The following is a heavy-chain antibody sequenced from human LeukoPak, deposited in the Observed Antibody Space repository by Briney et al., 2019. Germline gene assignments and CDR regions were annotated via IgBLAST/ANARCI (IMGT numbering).Heavy chain of an antibody. Sequence: KTGGSLRLSCAASGFTFSNAWMSWVRQAPGKGLEWVGRIKSKTDGGTTDYAAPVKGRFTISRDDSKNTLYLQMNSLKTEDTAVYYCPTDRGLVTMFYWGQGTLVTVSS. V-gene: IGHV3-15*01. CDR2: IKSKTDGGTT. J-gene: IGHJ4*02. D-gene: IGHD3-10*02. CDR3: PTDRGLVTMFY. CDR1: GFTFSNAW.